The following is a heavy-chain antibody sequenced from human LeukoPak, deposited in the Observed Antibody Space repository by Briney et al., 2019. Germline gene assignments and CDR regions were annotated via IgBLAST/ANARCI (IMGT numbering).Heavy chain of an antibody. CDR1: GGTFSSYA. CDR2: IIPIFGTA. Sequence: GASVKVSCKASGGTFSSYAISWVRQAPGPGLEWVGGIIPIFGTANDAQTFQGRGTITADKSTSKTYMELSSLRSEDTAVYYCASFKRNLGWLPSPYYYYYYYMDVWGEGTTVTVSS. CDR3: ASFKRNLGWLPSPYYYYYYYMDV. V-gene: IGHV1-69*06. D-gene: IGHD3-3*01. J-gene: IGHJ6*03.